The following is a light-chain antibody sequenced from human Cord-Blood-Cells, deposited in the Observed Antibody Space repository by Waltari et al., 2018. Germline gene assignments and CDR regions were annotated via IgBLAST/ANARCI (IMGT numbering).Light chain of an antibody. CDR2: DAS. V-gene: IGKV3-11*01. CDR1: QSVSSY. CDR3: QQRRNWPLP. J-gene: IGKJ4*01. Sequence: EIVLTQSPATLSLSPGERATLSCRASQSVSSYLAWYQQKPGQAPRLLIYDASNRATVIPARFSGSGSGTDFTLTISSLDPEDFAVYYCQQRRNWPLPLGGAT.